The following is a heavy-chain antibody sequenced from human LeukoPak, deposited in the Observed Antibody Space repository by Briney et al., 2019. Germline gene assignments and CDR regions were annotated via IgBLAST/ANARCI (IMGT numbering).Heavy chain of an antibody. CDR2: INHSGST. CDR3: TRDRGKDSDAFDI. D-gene: IGHD3/OR15-3a*01. J-gene: IGHJ3*02. CDR1: GGSFSGYY. V-gene: IGHV4-34*01. Sequence: SETLSLTCAVYGGSFSGYYWSWIRQPPGKGLEWIGEINHSGSTYYNPSLKSRVTISVDRSKNQFSLKLSSVTAADTAVYYCTRDRGKDSDAFDIWGQGTMVTVSS.